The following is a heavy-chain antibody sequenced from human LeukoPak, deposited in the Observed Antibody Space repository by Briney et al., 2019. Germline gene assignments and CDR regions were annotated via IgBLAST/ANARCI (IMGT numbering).Heavy chain of an antibody. D-gene: IGHD5-24*01. CDR1: GFVFSSYD. CDR2: IDTADDT. J-gene: IGHJ4*02. CDR3: ARDLGWLQSDY. V-gene: IGHV3-13*01. Sequence: GGSLRLSCAASGFVFSSYDMHWVRQPTGKGLEWVSGIDTADDTYYEDSVKGRLTISRDNAKNSVYLQIHNLRAEDTAVYYCARDLGWLQSDYWGQGTLVTVSS.